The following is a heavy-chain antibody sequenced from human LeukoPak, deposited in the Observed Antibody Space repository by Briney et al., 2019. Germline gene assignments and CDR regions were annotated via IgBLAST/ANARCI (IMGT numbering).Heavy chain of an antibody. V-gene: IGHV4-59*01. CDR3: ARAFGYGSGRRPLAFDI. CDR2: IYYRGST. D-gene: IGHD3-10*01. J-gene: IGHJ3*02. Sequence: SETLSLTRTVSGGSLNIYFGSWMRQPPGEGGECIGYIYYRGSTIYNPPLKSSVTISVHTSKTVFSLKLSSVTAADTAVYYCARAFGYGSGRRPLAFDIWGQGTMVTVSS. CDR1: GGSLNIYF.